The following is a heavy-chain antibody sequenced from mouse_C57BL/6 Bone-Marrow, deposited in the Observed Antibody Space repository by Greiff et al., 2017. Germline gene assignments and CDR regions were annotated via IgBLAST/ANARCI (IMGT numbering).Heavy chain of an antibody. Sequence: VQLQQSGAELVRPGASVKLSCTASGFNIKDDYMHWVKQRPEQGLEWIGWIDPENGDTEYASKFQGKATITADTSSNTAYPQLSSLTSEDTAVYYCTTGFTTVVYAMDYWGQGTSVTVSS. CDR1: GFNIKDDY. V-gene: IGHV14-4*01. CDR2: IDPENGDT. J-gene: IGHJ4*01. CDR3: TTGFTTVVYAMDY. D-gene: IGHD1-1*01.